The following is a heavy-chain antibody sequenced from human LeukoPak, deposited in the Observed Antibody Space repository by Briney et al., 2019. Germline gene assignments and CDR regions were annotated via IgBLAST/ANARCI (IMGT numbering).Heavy chain of an antibody. J-gene: IGHJ4*02. Sequence: ASVKVSCKASGYTFTGYYMHWVRQAPGQGLEWMGWINPNSGGTNYAQKFQGRATMTRDTSISTAYMELSRLRSDDTAVYYCASVSTVTTTLDYWGQGTLVTVSS. V-gene: IGHV1-2*02. CDR2: INPNSGGT. CDR1: GYTFTGYY. D-gene: IGHD4-17*01. CDR3: ASVSTVTTTLDY.